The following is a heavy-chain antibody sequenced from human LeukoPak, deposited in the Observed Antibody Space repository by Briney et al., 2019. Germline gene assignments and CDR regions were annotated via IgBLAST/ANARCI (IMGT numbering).Heavy chain of an antibody. V-gene: IGHV3-30-3*01. Sequence: GGTLRLSCAASGFTFSSYAMHWVRQAPGKGLEWVAVISYDGSNKYYADSVKGRFTISRDNSKNTLYLQMNSLRAEDTAVYYCAIPGGIAARTGYYFDYWGQGTLVTVSS. CDR3: AIPGGIAARTGYYFDY. CDR2: ISYDGSNK. J-gene: IGHJ4*02. D-gene: IGHD6-6*01. CDR1: GFTFSSYA.